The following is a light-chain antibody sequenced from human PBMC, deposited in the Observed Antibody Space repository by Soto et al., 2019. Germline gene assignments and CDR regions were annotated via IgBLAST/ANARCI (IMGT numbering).Light chain of an antibody. Sequence: EIVLTQSPGTLSLSPGERATLSCRASQRVSSSYLAWYQQKPGQAPRLLIYGASSRATGIPDRFSGSGSGTDFTLNLSRLEPEDFAVYFCQQYGSSPPFTFGQGTKVEI. CDR2: GAS. J-gene: IGKJ2*01. CDR3: QQYGSSPPFT. V-gene: IGKV3-20*01. CDR1: QRVSSSY.